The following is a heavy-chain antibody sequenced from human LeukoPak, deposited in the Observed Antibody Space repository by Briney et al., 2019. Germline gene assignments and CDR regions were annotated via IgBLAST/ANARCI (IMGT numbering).Heavy chain of an antibody. J-gene: IGHJ4*02. CDR2: INPSGGST. CDR1: GYTFTNYY. V-gene: IGHV1-46*01. CDR3: ASSIVVVAATHSSGFDY. D-gene: IGHD2-15*01. Sequence: ASVKVSCKASGYTFTNYYMHWVRQAPGQGLEWMGIINPSGGSTSYAQKFQGRVTMTRDTSTSTVYMELSSLRSEDTAVYYCASSIVVVAATHSSGFDYWGQGTLVTVSS.